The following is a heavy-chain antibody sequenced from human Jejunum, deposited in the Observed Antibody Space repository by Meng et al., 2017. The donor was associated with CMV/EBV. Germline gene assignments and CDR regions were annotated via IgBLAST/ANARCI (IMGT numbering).Heavy chain of an antibody. Sequence: SCAASGFTFSCCEMNWIRQAPGKGLEWVAFISPSGNNIHYADSVKSRFALSRDNTKNSLYLQMSGLRAEDTAVYYCTRDSQHHLYWGQGALVTVSS. V-gene: IGHV3-48*03. CDR3: TRDSQHHLY. CDR2: ISPSGNNI. CDR1: GFTFSCCE. J-gene: IGHJ4*02. D-gene: IGHD6-13*01.